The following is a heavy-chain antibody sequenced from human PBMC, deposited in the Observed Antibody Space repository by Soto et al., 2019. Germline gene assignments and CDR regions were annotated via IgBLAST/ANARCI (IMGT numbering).Heavy chain of an antibody. CDR3: ARHLCSGGSCYLSGLGY. V-gene: IGHV1-18*01. D-gene: IGHD2-15*01. J-gene: IGHJ4*02. CDR1: GYTFTSYG. Sequence: ASVKVSCKASGYTFTSYGISWVRQAPGQGLEWMGWIGAYNGNTNYTLRFQDRVTMTTDTSTSTAYMELRSLRSDDTAVYYCARHLCSGGSCYLSGLGYWGQGTLVTVS. CDR2: IGAYNGNT.